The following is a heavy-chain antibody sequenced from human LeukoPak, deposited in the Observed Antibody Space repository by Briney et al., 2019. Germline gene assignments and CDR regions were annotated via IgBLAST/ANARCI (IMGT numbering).Heavy chain of an antibody. Sequence: SETLSLTCTVSGGSISSSSYYWGWIRQPPGKGLEWIGSIYYSGSTYYNPSLKSRVTISVDTSKNQFSLKLSSVTAADTAVYYCARHCSSTSCYGDWFDPWGQGTLVTVSS. D-gene: IGHD2-2*01. J-gene: IGHJ5*02. CDR2: IYYSGST. CDR1: GGSISSSSYY. CDR3: ARHCSSTSCYGDWFDP. V-gene: IGHV4-39*01.